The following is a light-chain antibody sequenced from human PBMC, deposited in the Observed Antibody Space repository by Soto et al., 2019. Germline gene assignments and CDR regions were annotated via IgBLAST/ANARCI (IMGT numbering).Light chain of an antibody. CDR3: QQSFSVPIT. CDR2: SAS. CDR1: QSISSW. J-gene: IGKJ5*01. Sequence: IQMTPSPSTLCASVGDRVTITCRASQSISSWLAWYQQKLGRAPKFLIYSASSLQRGVPSRFSGSGSGTDFSLTINGLQPEDFATYFCQQSFSVPITFGQGTRLEI. V-gene: IGKV1-39*01.